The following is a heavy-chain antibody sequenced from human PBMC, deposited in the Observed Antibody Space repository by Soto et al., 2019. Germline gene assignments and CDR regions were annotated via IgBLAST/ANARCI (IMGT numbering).Heavy chain of an antibody. V-gene: IGHV1-18*01. J-gene: IGHJ4*02. CDR1: GYSFTTSG. CDR3: ARRLYGDYDY. D-gene: IGHD4-17*01. CDR2: ISTYNGNT. Sequence: ASVKVSCKASGYSFTTSGITWVRQAPGQGLEWMGWISTYNGNTNYAQKLQDRVTLTTDTSTGTAYMELRSLRSDDTAVYYCARRLYGDYDYWGQGTLVTVYS.